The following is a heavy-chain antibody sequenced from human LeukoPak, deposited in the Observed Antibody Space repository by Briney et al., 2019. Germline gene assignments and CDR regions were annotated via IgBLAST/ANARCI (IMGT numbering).Heavy chain of an antibody. V-gene: IGHV3-30*18. CDR3: AKEGGRFAFGNWFDP. CDR1: GFTFSSYG. Sequence: GGSLRLSCAASGFTFSSYGMHGVRQAPGKGLEWVAVISYDGSNKYYADSVKGRFTISRDNSKNTLYLQMNSLRAEDTAVYYCAKEGGRFAFGNWFDPWGQGTLVTVSS. D-gene: IGHD3-10*01. CDR2: ISYDGSNK. J-gene: IGHJ5*02.